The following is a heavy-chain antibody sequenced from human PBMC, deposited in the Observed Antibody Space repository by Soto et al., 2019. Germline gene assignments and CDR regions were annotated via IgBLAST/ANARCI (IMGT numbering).Heavy chain of an antibody. CDR3: ARVLTRTVTTSSGWFDP. J-gene: IGHJ5*02. D-gene: IGHD4-17*01. Sequence: QVQLVQSGAEVKKPGSSVKVSCKASGGTFSSYAISWVRQAPGQGLEWMGGIIPIFGTANYAPKFQGRVTITADESTSTAYMELSSLRSEDTAVYYCARVLTRTVTTSSGWFDPWGQGTLVTVSS. CDR1: GGTFSSYA. V-gene: IGHV1-69*12. CDR2: IIPIFGTA.